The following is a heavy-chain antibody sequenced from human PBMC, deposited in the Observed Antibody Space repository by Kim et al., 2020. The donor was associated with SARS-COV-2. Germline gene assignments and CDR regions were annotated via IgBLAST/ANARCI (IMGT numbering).Heavy chain of an antibody. Sequence: SETLSLTCTVSGGSVSSGTCYWNWIRQHPGKGLEWLGYIYYSGATYYNPSLKSRVTTSVDTSKNQFSLKLTSVTAADTAVYYCARESISGSYYRDAFDIWGQGTMVTVSS. V-gene: IGHV4-31*03. CDR2: IYYSGAT. J-gene: IGHJ3*02. CDR1: GGSVSSGTCY. CDR3: ARESISGSYYRDAFDI. D-gene: IGHD1-26*01.